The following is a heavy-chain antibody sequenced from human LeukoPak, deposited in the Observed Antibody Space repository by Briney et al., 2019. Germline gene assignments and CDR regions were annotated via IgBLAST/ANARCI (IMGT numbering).Heavy chain of an antibody. CDR1: GYTFTSYG. Sequence: ASVKVSCKASGYTFTSYGISWVRQAPGQGLEWMGWISAYNGNTDYAQKFQGRVSMTTDTSTSTAYMELRSLRSDDTAVYYCARDPRDDYSNYAWFDPWGQGTLVTVYS. CDR3: ARDPRDDYSNYAWFDP. V-gene: IGHV1-18*01. CDR2: ISAYNGNT. J-gene: IGHJ5*02. D-gene: IGHD3-16*01.